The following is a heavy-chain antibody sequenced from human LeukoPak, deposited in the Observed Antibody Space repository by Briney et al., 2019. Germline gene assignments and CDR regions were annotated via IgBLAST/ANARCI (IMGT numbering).Heavy chain of an antibody. CDR3: ARVGRGSYRYYYYGMDV. CDR2: ISSSGSTI. Sequence: LSLTCAVYGGSFSGYYWSWIRQAPGKGLEWVSYISSSGSTIYYADSVKGRFTISRDNAKNSLYLQMNSLRAEDTAVYYCARVGRGSYRYYYYGMDVWGQGTTVTVSS. J-gene: IGHJ6*02. V-gene: IGHV3-11*01. D-gene: IGHD1-26*01. CDR1: GGSFSGYY.